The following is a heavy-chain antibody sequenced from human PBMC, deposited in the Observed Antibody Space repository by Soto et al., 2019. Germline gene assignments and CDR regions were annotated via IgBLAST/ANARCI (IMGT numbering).Heavy chain of an antibody. CDR1: GVTFSSYA. Sequence: SVKVSCKASGVTFSSYAISWVRQAPGQGHQWVAGLIPTFGTANYAHKSQGRVRITADESTSTAYMELSSPRSEERAVHYCAREDDSSGYYFDSWGQGTLVTVAS. V-gene: IGHV1-69*13. CDR3: AREDDSSGYYFDS. D-gene: IGHD3-22*01. CDR2: LIPTFGTA. J-gene: IGHJ4*02.